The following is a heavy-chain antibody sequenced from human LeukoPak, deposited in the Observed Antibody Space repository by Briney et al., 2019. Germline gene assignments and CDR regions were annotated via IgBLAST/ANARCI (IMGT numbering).Heavy chain of an antibody. V-gene: IGHV3-7*01. CDR2: IEQDGSEK. D-gene: IGHD6-19*01. CDR3: ARAHSRYTSGWSAEYFQH. Sequence: GGSLRLSCVASGFTFSTYYMSWVRQAPGKGLEWVANIEQDGSEKQYVDSVKGRFTISRDNAKNSLSLQMNSLRVEDTAVYYCARAHSRYTSGWSAEYFQHWGQGTLVTVSS. J-gene: IGHJ1*01. CDR1: GFTFSTYY.